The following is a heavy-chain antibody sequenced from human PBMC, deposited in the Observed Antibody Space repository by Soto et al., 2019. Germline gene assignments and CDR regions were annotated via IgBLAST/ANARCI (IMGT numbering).Heavy chain of an antibody. Sequence: QLQLQESGPGLVKPSETLSLTCTVSGGSISSSSYYWGWIRQPPGKGLEWIGSIYYSGSTYYNPSLKSRVTISADTSKNQFSLKLSSVTAADTAVYYCAAGPGIAAAGTAGDYYYYYMDVWGKGTTVTVSS. CDR2: IYYSGST. CDR1: GGSISSSSYY. J-gene: IGHJ6*03. V-gene: IGHV4-39*01. D-gene: IGHD6-13*01. CDR3: AAGPGIAAAGTAGDYYYYYMDV.